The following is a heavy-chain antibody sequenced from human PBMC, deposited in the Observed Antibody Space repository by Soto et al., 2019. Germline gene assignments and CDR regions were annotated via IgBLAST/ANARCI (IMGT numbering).Heavy chain of an antibody. CDR3: AFPATADFDY. Sequence: PSDTLSLTCAVSGGSISSTSSWTWVRQSPGRGLEWIGESYHSVTSNSSPSLESRVNIAVDMSTNHLSLTLISVTAADTAVYYCAFPATADFDYWGKGILVTVSP. J-gene: IGHJ4*02. V-gene: IGHV4-4*02. D-gene: IGHD6-13*01. CDR1: GGSISSTSS. CDR2: SYHSVTS.